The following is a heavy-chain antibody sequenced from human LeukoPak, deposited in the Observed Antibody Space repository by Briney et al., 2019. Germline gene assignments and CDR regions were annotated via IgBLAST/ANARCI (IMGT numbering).Heavy chain of an antibody. Sequence: GGSLRLSCAASGFTFSSYEMNWVRQAPGKGLEWVSYISSSGSTIYYADSVKGRFTISRDNAKNSLYLQMNSLRADDTAVCYCARPAYCGGNCYYFPDYWGQGTLVTVSS. J-gene: IGHJ4*02. CDR2: ISSSGSTI. V-gene: IGHV3-48*03. CDR3: ARPAYCGGNCYYFPDY. CDR1: GFTFSSYE. D-gene: IGHD2-21*01.